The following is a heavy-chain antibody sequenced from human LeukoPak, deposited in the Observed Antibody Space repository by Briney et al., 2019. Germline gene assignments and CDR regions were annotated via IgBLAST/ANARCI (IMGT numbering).Heavy chain of an antibody. D-gene: IGHD2-8*01. J-gene: IGHJ6*03. CDR3: ARHLGYCTNGVCSKDYYYYYMDV. V-gene: IGHV5-51*01. CDR1: GYSFTSYW. Sequence: RGESLKISCKGSGYSFTSYWIGWVRQMPGKGLEWMGIIYPGDSDTRYSPSFQGQVTISADKSISTAYLQWSSLKASDTAMYYCARHLGYCTNGVCSKDYYYYYMDVWGKGTTVTVSS. CDR2: IYPGDSDT.